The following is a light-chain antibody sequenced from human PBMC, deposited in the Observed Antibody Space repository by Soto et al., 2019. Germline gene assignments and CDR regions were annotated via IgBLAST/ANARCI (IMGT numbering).Light chain of an antibody. J-gene: IGLJ3*02. V-gene: IGLV1-40*01. CDR2: GNS. CDR1: SSNIGAGYD. CDR3: QSYDGTLSGGV. Sequence: QSVLTQPPSVSGAPGQRVTISCTGSSSNIGAGYDVHWYQQLPGTAPKLLIYGNSNRPSGVPDRFSGSKSGTSASLALTGLQAEDEADYYCQSYDGTLSGGVFGGGTKLTVL.